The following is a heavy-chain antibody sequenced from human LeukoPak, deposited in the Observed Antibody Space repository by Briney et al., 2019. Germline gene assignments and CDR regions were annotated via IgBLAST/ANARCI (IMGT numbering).Heavy chain of an antibody. CDR2: VRGSGDKT. CDR3: TKILVGAAGSAIPYYLFDF. CDR1: GFTFRTYG. D-gene: IGHD1-26*01. Sequence: GGSLRLSCTASGFTFRTYGMSWVRQAPGKALVGGAYVRGSGDKTDYADSAKGRFTISRDNSKNTVFLHMNGLRDADTALYYCTKILVGAAGSAIPYYLFDFWGQGTPVTVSS. V-gene: IGHV3-23*01. J-gene: IGHJ4*02.